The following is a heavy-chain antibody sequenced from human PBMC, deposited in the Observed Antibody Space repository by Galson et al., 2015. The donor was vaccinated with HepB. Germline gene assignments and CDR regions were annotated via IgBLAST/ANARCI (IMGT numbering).Heavy chain of an antibody. Sequence: SVKVSCKASGYMFIGYGISWVRQAPGQGLEWMGWISTYNGNTNYAQKFQGRATLTTDTSTSTVYMEVRSLRSDDTAVYYCARVGGDYYDLSTGHHGCEDYWGQGTLVTVSS. V-gene: IGHV1-18*01. CDR3: ARVGGDYYDLSTGHHGCEDY. J-gene: IGHJ4*02. CDR1: GYMFIGYG. D-gene: IGHD3-9*01. CDR2: ISTYNGNT.